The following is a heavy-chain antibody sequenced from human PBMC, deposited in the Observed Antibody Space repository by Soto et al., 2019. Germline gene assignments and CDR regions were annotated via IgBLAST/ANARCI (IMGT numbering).Heavy chain of an antibody. J-gene: IGHJ6*03. CDR1: GGSISSSSYY. D-gene: IGHD2-2*01. Sequence: SETLSLTCTVSGGSISSSSYYWGWIRLPPGKGLEWIGSIYYSGSTNYNPSLKSRVTISVDTSKNQFSLKLSSVTAADTAVYYCAGGYCSSTSCYYTDVWGKGTTVTVSS. V-gene: IGHV4-39*07. CDR2: IYYSGST. CDR3: AGGYCSSTSCYYTDV.